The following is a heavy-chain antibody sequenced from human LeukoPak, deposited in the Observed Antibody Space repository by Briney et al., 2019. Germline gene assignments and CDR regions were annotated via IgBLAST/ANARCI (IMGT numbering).Heavy chain of an antibody. V-gene: IGHV1-18*01. D-gene: IGHD7-27*01. CDR3: ARVHLTGPFDY. CDR2: ISAYNGNT. Sequence: ASVKVSCKASGYTFTSYGISWVRQAPGQGPECMGWISAYNGNTNYAQKLQGRVTMTTDTSTSTAYMELRSLRSDDTAVYYCARVHLTGPFDYWGQGTLVTVSS. J-gene: IGHJ4*02. CDR1: GYTFTSYG.